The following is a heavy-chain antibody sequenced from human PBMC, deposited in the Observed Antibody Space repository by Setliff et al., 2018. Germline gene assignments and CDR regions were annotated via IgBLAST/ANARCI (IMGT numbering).Heavy chain of an antibody. CDR3: AKELSMAYGND. J-gene: IGHJ4*02. D-gene: IGHD1-1*01. CDR1: GFTFSSHS. V-gene: IGHV3-7*03. Sequence: GGSLRLSCAASGFTFSSHSMNWVRQAPGKGLEWVADIRQDGTNKYYVDSVKGRFTISRDNSKNTLYLQVNSLRVDDTAIYYCAKELSMAYGNDWGLGTLVTVSS. CDR2: IRQDGTNK.